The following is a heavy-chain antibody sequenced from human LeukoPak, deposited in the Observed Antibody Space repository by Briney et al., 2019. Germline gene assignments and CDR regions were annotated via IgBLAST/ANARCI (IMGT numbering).Heavy chain of an antibody. CDR3: AREAFTTVTSATDAFDI. CDR1: GYTFTAYY. V-gene: IGHV1-2*02. D-gene: IGHD4-17*01. Sequence: GASVKVSCKASGYTFTAYYMHWVRQAPGQGLEWMGWINPNSGATNSAQKFQGRVTMTRDTSISTAYMELSRLRSDDTAVYYCAREAFTTVTSATDAFDIWGQGTMVTVSS. CDR2: INPNSGAT. J-gene: IGHJ3*02.